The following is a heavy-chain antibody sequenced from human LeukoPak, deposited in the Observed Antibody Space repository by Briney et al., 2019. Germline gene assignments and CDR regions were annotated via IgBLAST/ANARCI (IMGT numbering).Heavy chain of an antibody. CDR1: GFIFTENG. J-gene: IGHJ5*02. CDR2: IWYDGSDK. CDR3: ARDWPNRLTAGGIWFDP. D-gene: IGHD6-13*01. Sequence: GGSLRLSCAASGFIFTENGMHWVRLAPGKGLEWVAVIWYDGSDKYYADSVKGRFTISRDNSKDTVYLQMNSLRVEDTAVYFCARDWPNRLTAGGIWFDPWGPGTLVTVSA. V-gene: IGHV3-33*01.